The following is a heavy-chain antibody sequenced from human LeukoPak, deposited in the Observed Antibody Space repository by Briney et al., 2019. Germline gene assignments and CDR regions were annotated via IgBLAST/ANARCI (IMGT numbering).Heavy chain of an antibody. CDR3: AKDQWWFGELHAFDI. J-gene: IGHJ3*02. CDR2: INGDGSST. D-gene: IGHD3-10*01. V-gene: IGHV3-74*01. Sequence: PGGSLRLSCAASGFTFSSFWMHWVRQAPGKGLVWVSRINGDGSSTNYADSVKGRFTISRDNSKNTLSLQMNRLRAEDTAVYYCAKDQWWFGELHAFDIWGQGTMVTVSS. CDR1: GFTFSSFW.